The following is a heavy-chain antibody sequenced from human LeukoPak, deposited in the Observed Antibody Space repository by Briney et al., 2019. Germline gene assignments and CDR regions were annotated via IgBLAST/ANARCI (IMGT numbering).Heavy chain of an antibody. CDR1: GGSVSNYY. V-gene: IGHV4-59*02. D-gene: IGHD7-27*01. J-gene: IGHJ4*02. Sequence: SETLSLTCTVSGGSVSNYYWSWIRQSPGKGLEWIGYIYYTETSCNPSLKSRVTISADTSKNQFSLKLYSVTAADTAVYYCATRKLGNDYWGQGTLVTVSS. CDR2: IYYTET. CDR3: ATRKLGNDY.